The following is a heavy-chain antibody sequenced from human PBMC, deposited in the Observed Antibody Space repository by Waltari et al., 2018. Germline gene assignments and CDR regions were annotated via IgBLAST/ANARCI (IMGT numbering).Heavy chain of an antibody. CDR3: ARPRGYCSSTSCLLPFDI. CDR2: ISSSSSTI. V-gene: IGHV3-48*01. D-gene: IGHD2-2*01. J-gene: IGHJ3*02. CDR1: GFTFRSYS. Sequence: EVQLVESGGGLVQPGGSLRLSCAASGFTFRSYSMNWVRQAPGEGLEGVSYISSSSSTIYYADSVKGRFTISRDNAKNSLYLQMNSLRAEDTAVYYCARPRGYCSSTSCLLPFDIWGQGTMVTVSS.